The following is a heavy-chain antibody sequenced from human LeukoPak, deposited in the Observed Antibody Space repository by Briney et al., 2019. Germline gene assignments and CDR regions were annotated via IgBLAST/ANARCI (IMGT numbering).Heavy chain of an antibody. CDR1: GFPFRSYA. CDR2: IRYDGSYK. J-gene: IGHJ6*03. V-gene: IGHV3-30*02. D-gene: IGHD4-17*01. CDR3: ARTPYGDYILDYYYYMDV. Sequence: GESLRLSCAASGFPFRSYAMHWVRQAPGKGLEWVAFIRYDGSYKYYADSVKGRFAISRDNSKNTLFLQMNSLRAEDTAVYHCARTPYGDYILDYYYYMDVWGEGTTVT.